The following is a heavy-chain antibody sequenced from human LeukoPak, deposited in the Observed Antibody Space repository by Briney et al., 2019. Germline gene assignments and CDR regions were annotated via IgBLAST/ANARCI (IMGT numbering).Heavy chain of an antibody. CDR3: ARGVSSGLTNWFDP. CDR1: GGTFSSYA. CDR2: IIPIFGTA. J-gene: IGHJ5*02. V-gene: IGHV1-69*01. Sequence: SVKVSCKASGGTFSSYAISWVRQAPGQGLEWMGGIIPIFGTANYAQKFQGRVTITADESTSTAYMELSSLRSEDTAVYYCARGVSSGLTNWFDPWGQGTLVTVSS. D-gene: IGHD6-19*01.